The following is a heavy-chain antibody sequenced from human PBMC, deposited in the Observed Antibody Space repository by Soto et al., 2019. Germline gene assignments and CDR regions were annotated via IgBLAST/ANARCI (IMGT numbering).Heavy chain of an antibody. V-gene: IGHV3-33*01. D-gene: IGHD6-6*01. CDR3: ARDLPRSSSRGSYYYYYGMDV. CDR2: IWYDGSNK. Sequence: GGSLRLSCAASGFTFSSYGMHWVRQAPGKGLEWVAVIWYDGSNKYYADSVKGRFTISRDNSKNTLYLQMNSLRAEDTAVYYCARDLPRSSSRGSYYYYYGMDVWGQGTTVTVSS. J-gene: IGHJ6*02. CDR1: GFTFSSYG.